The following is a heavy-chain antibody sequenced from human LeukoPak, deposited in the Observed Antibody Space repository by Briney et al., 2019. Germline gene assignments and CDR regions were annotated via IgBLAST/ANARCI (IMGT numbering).Heavy chain of an antibody. CDR2: ISWDGGST. J-gene: IGHJ4*02. CDR1: GFTFDDYT. D-gene: IGHD4-17*01. V-gene: IGHV3-43*01. CDR3: AKSKTAVTTGYLDY. Sequence: GGSLRLSCAASGFTFDDYTMHWVRQAPGKGLEWVSLISWDGGSTYYADSVKGRFTISRDNSKNSLYLQMNSLRTEDTALYYCAKSKTAVTTGYLDYWGQGTLVAVSS.